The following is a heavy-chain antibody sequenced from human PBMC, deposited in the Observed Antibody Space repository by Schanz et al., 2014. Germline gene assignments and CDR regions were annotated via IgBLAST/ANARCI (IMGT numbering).Heavy chain of an antibody. J-gene: IGHJ4*02. D-gene: IGHD3-3*01. CDR1: GFTFSSYA. CDR3: ARDLLVSHYDFWSGNDY. V-gene: IGHV3-30-3*01. Sequence: QGQLVESGGGVVQPGRSLRLSCAASGFTFSSYAMHWVRQAPGKGLEWVAVMSYDGSNKYYADSVKGRFTISRDNAKNSLYLQMNSLRADDTAVYYCARDLLVSHYDFWSGNDYWGQGTLVTVSS. CDR2: MSYDGSNK.